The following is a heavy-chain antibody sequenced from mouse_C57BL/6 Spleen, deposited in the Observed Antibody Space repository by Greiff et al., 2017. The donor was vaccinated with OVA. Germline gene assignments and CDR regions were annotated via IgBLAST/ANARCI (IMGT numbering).Heavy chain of an antibody. CDR3: ARSTTVVADSYYFDY. Sequence: VQLQQPGAELVKPGASVKMSCKASGYTFTSYWITWEKQRPGQGLEWIGDIYPGSGSTNYNEKFKSKATLTVDTSSSTAYMQLSSLTSEDSAVYYCARSTTVVADSYYFDYWGQGTTLTVSS. CDR2: IYPGSGST. CDR1: GYTFTSYW. D-gene: IGHD1-1*01. V-gene: IGHV1-55*01. J-gene: IGHJ2*01.